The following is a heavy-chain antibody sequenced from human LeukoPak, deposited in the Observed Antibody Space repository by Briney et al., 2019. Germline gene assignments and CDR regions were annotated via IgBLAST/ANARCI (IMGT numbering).Heavy chain of an antibody. Sequence: SETLSLTCAVSGGSISRSSYYWAWIRQPPGKGLEWIGYIYYSGSTNYNPSLKSRVTISVDTSKNQFSLKLSSVTAADTAVYYCARETSQKGAHYMDVWGKGTTVTISS. CDR3: ARETSQKGAHYMDV. D-gene: IGHD3-16*01. CDR2: IYYSGST. V-gene: IGHV4-61*01. J-gene: IGHJ6*03. CDR1: GGSISRSSYY.